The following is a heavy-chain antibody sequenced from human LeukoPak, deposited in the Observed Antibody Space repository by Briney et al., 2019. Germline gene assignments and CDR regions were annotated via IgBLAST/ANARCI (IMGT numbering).Heavy chain of an antibody. CDR2: LYTGGIR. J-gene: IGHJ4*02. CDR1: GFSVTNNY. CDR3: TKMFTKDNWYGGPDY. D-gene: IGHD2-8*01. Sequence: GGSLRLSCEASGFSVTNNYMSWFRLAPGKRLEWVSVLYTGGIRYYAGFVRGRFTISRDDSKNTLYLQMNNLRAEDTAIYYCTKMFTKDNWYGGPDYWGQGTLVTVSS. V-gene: IGHV3-53*01.